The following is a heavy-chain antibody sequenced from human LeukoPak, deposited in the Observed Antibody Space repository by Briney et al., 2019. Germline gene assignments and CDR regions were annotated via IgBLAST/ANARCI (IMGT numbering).Heavy chain of an antibody. V-gene: IGHV5-51*01. CDR3: ATSQGTSGWAYYFDY. Sequence: GESLKISCKGSGYSFTSYWIGWVRQMPGKGLEWMGIIYPGDSDTRYSPSFQGQVTISADKSISTAYLQWSSPKASDTAMYYCATSQGTSGWAYYFDYWGQGTLVTVSS. J-gene: IGHJ4*02. CDR2: IYPGDSDT. CDR1: GYSFTSYW. D-gene: IGHD2-2*01.